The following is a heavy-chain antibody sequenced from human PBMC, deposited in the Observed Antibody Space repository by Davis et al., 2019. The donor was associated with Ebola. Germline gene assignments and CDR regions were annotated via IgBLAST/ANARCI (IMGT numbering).Heavy chain of an antibody. CDR3: AREGTTVYYYGMDV. CDR2: ISAYNGNT. V-gene: IGHV1-18*01. CDR1: GYTFTSYG. Sequence: ASVKVSCKASGYTFTSYGISWVRQAPGQGLEWMGWISAYNGNTNYAQKPQGRVTMTTDTSTSTAYMELRSLRSDDTAVYYCAREGTTVYYYGMDVWGQGTTVTVSS. J-gene: IGHJ6*02. D-gene: IGHD4-17*01.